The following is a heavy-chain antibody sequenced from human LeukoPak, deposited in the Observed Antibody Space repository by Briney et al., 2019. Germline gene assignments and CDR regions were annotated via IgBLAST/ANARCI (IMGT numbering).Heavy chain of an antibody. CDR1: GFTFLDCG. CDR3: AKLVTGRPSGYMDV. J-gene: IGHJ6*03. Sequence: GGSLRLSCTASGFTFLDCGMSWVRQAPGKGLEWIATISASGGTRYYADSVKGRFTISRDNSKNTLYVQMNSLRAGDTAVYYCAKLVTGRPSGYMDVWGKGTTVTVSS. D-gene: IGHD6-6*01. CDR2: ISASGGTR. V-gene: IGHV3-23*01.